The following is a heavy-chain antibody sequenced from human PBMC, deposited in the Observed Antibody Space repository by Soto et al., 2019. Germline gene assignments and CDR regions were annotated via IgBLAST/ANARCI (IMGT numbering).Heavy chain of an antibody. CDR3: AKGNTMVRGVNTSGMDV. D-gene: IGHD3-10*01. CDR2: ISNSGGST. V-gene: IGHV3-23*01. CDR1: GFTFSSYA. Sequence: GGSLRLSCAASGFTFSSYAMAWVRQAPGRGLEWMSVISNSGGSTYSADSVKGRFTMSRDNSKNTLYLQMNSLRAEDTAVYYCAKGNTMVRGVNTSGMDVWGQGTTVTVSS. J-gene: IGHJ6*02.